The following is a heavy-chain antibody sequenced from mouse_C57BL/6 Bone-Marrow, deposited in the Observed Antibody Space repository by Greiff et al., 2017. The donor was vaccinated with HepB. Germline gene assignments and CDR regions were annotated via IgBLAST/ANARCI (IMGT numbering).Heavy chain of an antibody. J-gene: IGHJ2*01. CDR3: TRDYYGSRDYFDY. D-gene: IGHD1-1*01. Sequence: VQLQQSGTVLARPGASVKMSCKTSGYTFPSYWMHWVKQRPGQGLEWIGAIYPGNSDTSYNQKFKGKAKLTAVTSASTAYMELSSLTNEDSAVYYCTRDYYGSRDYFDYWGQGTTLTVSS. V-gene: IGHV1-5*01. CDR1: GYTFPSYW. CDR2: IYPGNSDT.